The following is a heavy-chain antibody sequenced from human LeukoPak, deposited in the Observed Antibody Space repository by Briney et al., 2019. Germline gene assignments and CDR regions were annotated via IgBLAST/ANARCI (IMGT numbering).Heavy chain of an antibody. CDR1: GGSISSYY. CDR3: ASSRGVRGVRFDY. V-gene: IGHV4-59*01. D-gene: IGHD3-10*01. Sequence: SETLSLTCTVSGGSISSYYWSWIRRPPGKGLEWIGYIYYSGSTNYNPSLKSRVTISVDTSKNHFSLKLSSVTAADTAVYYCASSRGVRGVRFDYWGQGTLVTVSS. J-gene: IGHJ4*02. CDR2: IYYSGST.